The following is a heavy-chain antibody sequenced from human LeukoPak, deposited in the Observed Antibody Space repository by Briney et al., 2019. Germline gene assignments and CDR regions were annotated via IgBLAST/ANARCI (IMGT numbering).Heavy chain of an antibody. Sequence: EWVSVIYSGGSTYYADSVKGRFTISRDNSKNTLYLQMGSLRADDMAVYYCARWGSTSCYDYWGQGTLVTVSS. CDR2: IYSGGST. D-gene: IGHD2-2*01. J-gene: IGHJ4*02. CDR3: ARWGSTSCYDY. V-gene: IGHV3-66*01.